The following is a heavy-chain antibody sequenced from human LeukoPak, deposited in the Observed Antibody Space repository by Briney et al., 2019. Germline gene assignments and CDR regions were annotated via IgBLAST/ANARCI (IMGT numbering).Heavy chain of an antibody. D-gene: IGHD6-13*01. J-gene: IGHJ6*02. V-gene: IGHV1-69*13. CDR1: GGTFSSYA. Sequence: AASVKVSCMASGGTFSSYAISWVRQAPGQGLEWMGGIIPIFGTANYAQKFQGRVTITADESTSTAYMELSSLRSEDTAVYYCATIAAAGASNYYGMDVWGQGTTVTVSS. CDR2: IIPIFGTA. CDR3: ATIAAAGASNYYGMDV.